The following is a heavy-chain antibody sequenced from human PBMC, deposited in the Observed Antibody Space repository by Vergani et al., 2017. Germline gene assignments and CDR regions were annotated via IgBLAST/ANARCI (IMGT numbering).Heavy chain of an antibody. V-gene: IGHV3-20*01. CDR1: GFRFDQFG. Sequence: EVELVDSGGKVVRPGRSLRLSCVAPGFRFDQFGMMWVRKSPGTGPEWVAGISFNGLTVGYSESVEGRFTISRDNSKKSLFLQMSNVRAEDTASYHCARGELYSFFYCMDVWGNGTTVKVSS. CDR2: ISFNGLTV. D-gene: IGHD3-10*01. J-gene: IGHJ6*03. CDR3: ARGELYSFFYCMDV.